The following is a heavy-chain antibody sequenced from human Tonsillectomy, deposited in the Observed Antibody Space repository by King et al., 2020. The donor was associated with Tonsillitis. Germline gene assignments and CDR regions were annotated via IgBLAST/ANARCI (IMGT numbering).Heavy chain of an antibody. J-gene: IGHJ4*02. V-gene: IGHV3-23*04. D-gene: IGHD1-14*01. CDR2: ISGSGGST. CDR3: AKDLEIGGPEEY. CDR1: GFTFSSYA. Sequence: VQLVESGGGLVQPGGSLRLSCAASGFTFSSYAMSWVCQAPGKGLEWVSAISGSGGSTYYADSVKGRFTISRDNSKNTLYLQMNSLGAEDTAVYYFAKDLEIGGPEEYWGQGTLVTVSS.